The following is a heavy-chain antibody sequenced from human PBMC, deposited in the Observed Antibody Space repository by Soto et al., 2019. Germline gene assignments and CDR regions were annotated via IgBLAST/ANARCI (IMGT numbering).Heavy chain of an antibody. V-gene: IGHV3-23*01. D-gene: IGHD1-1*01. Sequence: EVQLSQSGGGLVQPGGYLRLSCVASGFTFSSYAMTWVRQAPGKGLEWVSAISGGGTNTYYADSVKGRFTMSRDNSKNTLFLQMNSLRAEDTAVYYCAKNVEPTPFYDYWGQGTLVTVSS. CDR1: GFTFSSYA. J-gene: IGHJ4*02. CDR3: AKNVEPTPFYDY. CDR2: ISGGGTNT.